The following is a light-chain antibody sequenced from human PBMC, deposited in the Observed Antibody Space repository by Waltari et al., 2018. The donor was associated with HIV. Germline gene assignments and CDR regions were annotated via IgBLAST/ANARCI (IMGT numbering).Light chain of an antibody. V-gene: IGLV3-1*01. CDR1: KLGDKY. CDR3: QAWDSSTYV. CDR2: QEG. J-gene: IGLJ1*01. Sequence: SYELTQPPSVSVSPGQTASITCSGDKLGDKYACWYQQKPGQSPVLVIYQEGNRPSGCPERVSGSNSVNTATLTISGTQAMEEADYYCQAWDSSTYVFGTGTKVTVL.